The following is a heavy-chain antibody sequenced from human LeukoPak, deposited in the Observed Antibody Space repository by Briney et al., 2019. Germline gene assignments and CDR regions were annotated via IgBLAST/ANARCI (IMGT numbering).Heavy chain of an antibody. V-gene: IGHV3-48*01. D-gene: IGHD6-19*01. CDR3: ARCHGSGWYPTYYYYYMDV. CDR1: GFTFSSYS. CDR2: IGSSSSTI. Sequence: GGSLRLSCAASGFTFSSYSMNWVRQAPGKGLEWVSYIGSSSSTIYYADSVKGRFTISRDNAKNSLYLQMNSLRAEDTAVYYCARCHGSGWYPTYYYYYMDVWGKGTTVTVSS. J-gene: IGHJ6*03.